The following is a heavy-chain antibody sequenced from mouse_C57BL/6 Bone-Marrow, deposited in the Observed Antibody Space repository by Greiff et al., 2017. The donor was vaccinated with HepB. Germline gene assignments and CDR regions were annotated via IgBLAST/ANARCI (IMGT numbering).Heavy chain of an antibody. J-gene: IGHJ3*01. Sequence: VQLQQSGTMLARPGASVKMSCKTSGYTFTSYWMHWVKQRPGQGLEWIGAIYPGNSDTSYNQKFKGKAKLTAVTSASTAYMELSSLTNEDSAVYYCTSPYSNGSSPWFAYWGQGTLVTVSA. D-gene: IGHD1-1*01. CDR3: TSPYSNGSSPWFAY. V-gene: IGHV1-5*01. CDR2: IYPGNSDT. CDR1: GYTFTSYW.